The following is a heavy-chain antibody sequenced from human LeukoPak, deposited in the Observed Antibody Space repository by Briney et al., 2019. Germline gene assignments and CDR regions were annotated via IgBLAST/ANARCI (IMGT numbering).Heavy chain of an antibody. CDR3: ARAASRTIFGVVTPRFDP. CDR2: IYYSGST. V-gene: IGHV4-39*01. Sequence: PSETLPLTCTVSGGSISSSSSYWGWIRQPPGKGLEWIGSIYYSGSTYYNPSLKSRVTISVDTSKNQFSLKLSSVTAADTAVYYCARAASRTIFGVVTPRFDPWGQGTLVTVSS. D-gene: IGHD3-3*01. CDR1: GGSISSSSSY. J-gene: IGHJ5*02.